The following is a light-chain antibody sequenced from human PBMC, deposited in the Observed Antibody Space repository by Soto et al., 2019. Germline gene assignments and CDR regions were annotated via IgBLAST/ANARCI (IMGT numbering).Light chain of an antibody. CDR3: QQYGSSPAT. Sequence: EIVLTQSPGTLSLSPGERATLSCRASQSISSSYLAWYQHKPGQAPRLLIYGASSRATRIPDRFSGSGSGTDFTLTISRLEPEDFAVYYCQQYGSSPATFGPGTKVDIK. CDR1: QSISSSY. CDR2: GAS. V-gene: IGKV3-20*01. J-gene: IGKJ3*01.